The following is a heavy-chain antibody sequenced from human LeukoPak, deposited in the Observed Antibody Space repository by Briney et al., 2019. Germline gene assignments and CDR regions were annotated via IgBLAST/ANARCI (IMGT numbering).Heavy chain of an antibody. V-gene: IGHV4-59*01. Sequence: SETLSLTCTVSGGSINSYCWSWIRQPPGKGLEWVGYIYYSGSTNYKPSLKRRVTISVDTSKNQFSLKVSSVTAADTAVYYCASSRSSSGWSLIDYWGQGALVTVSS. D-gene: IGHD6-19*01. CDR3: ASSRSSSGWSLIDY. CDR2: IYYSGST. CDR1: GGSINSYC. J-gene: IGHJ4*02.